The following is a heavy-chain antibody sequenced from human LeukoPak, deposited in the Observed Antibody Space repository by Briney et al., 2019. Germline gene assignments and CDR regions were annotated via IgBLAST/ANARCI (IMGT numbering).Heavy chain of an antibody. V-gene: IGHV3-48*03. CDR2: ISSSGRAI. CDR3: ATLPEDRDGHDY. CDR1: GFTFSTYD. Sequence: GGSLRLSCAASGFTFSTYDMHWVRQAPGEGLEWVSYISSSGRAIYYADSVKGRFTISRDNAKNSVYLQMNSLRAEDTAVYYCATLPEDRDGHDYWGQGTLVSVSS. J-gene: IGHJ4*02.